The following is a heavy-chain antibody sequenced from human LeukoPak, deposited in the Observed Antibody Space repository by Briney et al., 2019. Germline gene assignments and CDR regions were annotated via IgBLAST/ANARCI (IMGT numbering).Heavy chain of an antibody. J-gene: IGHJ4*02. CDR3: TTGSGSH. V-gene: IGHV3-15*01. Sequence: GGSLRLSCAASGFTXSXNYMXWVXXXPGKXLXWVGRIRSKSDGGTTDYAAPVKGRFTISRDDSKNTLYMQMDSLKTEDTAVYYCTTGSGSHWGQGTLVTVSS. D-gene: IGHD3-10*01. CDR1: GFTXSXNY. CDR2: IRSKSDGGTT.